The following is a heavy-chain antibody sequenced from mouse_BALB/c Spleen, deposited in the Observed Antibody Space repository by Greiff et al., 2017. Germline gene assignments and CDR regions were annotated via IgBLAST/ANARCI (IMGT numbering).Heavy chain of an antibody. V-gene: IGHV1-87*01. CDR3: ARSVGTTVVSAMDY. CDR1: GYTFTSYW. Sequence: QVQLKQSGAELARPGASVKLSCKASGYTFTSYWMQWVKQRPGQGLEWIGAIYPGDGDTRYTQKFKGKATLTADKSSSTAYMQLSSLASEDSAVYYCARSVGTTVVSAMDYWGQGTSVTVSS. CDR2: IYPGDGDT. D-gene: IGHD1-1*01. J-gene: IGHJ4*01.